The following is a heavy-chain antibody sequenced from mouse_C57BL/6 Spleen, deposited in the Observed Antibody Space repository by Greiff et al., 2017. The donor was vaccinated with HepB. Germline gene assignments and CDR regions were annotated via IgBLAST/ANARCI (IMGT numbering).Heavy chain of an antibody. CDR2: IDPYDSET. D-gene: IGHD2-4*01. V-gene: IGHV1-52*01. J-gene: IGHJ2*01. CDR1: GYTFTSYW. CDR3: ARWDDYYLDY. Sequence: QVQLQQPGAELVKPGSSVKLSCTASGYTFTSYWMHWVKQRPIQGLEWIGNIDPYDSETHYNQKFKDKATLTVDKSSSTAYLQLSSLTSDDSAVYYCARWDDYYLDYWGQGTTLTVSS.